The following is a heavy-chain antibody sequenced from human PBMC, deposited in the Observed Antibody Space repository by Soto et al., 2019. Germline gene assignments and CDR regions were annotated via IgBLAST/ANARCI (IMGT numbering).Heavy chain of an antibody. J-gene: IGHJ4*02. D-gene: IGHD2-15*01. V-gene: IGHV3-30*03. Sequence: LRLSCTASGLNFRNYGIHWVRQAPGKGLEWLAVVSYDGGKKYYADSVKGRFTVSRDNSKNTVYVQMSSLGPEDTAVYYCARDSSAGGSPFDYWGQGSLVTVSS. CDR1: GLNFRNYG. CDR3: ARDSSAGGSPFDY. CDR2: VSYDGGKK.